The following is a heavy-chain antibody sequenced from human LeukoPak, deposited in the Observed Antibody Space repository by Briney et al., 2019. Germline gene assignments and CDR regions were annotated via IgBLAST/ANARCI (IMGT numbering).Heavy chain of an antibody. J-gene: IGHJ4*02. CDR3: ARSSIEMATINAY. V-gene: IGHV1-69*05. CDR2: IITICGTA. D-gene: IGHD5-24*01. CDR1: GGTFSSYA. Sequence: SVKVSCKASGGTFSSYAISWVGQAPGQGLEWMGGIITICGTANYAQKFQGRVTITTDESTSTAYMELSSLGSEDTAVYYCARSSIEMATINAYWGQGTLVTVSS.